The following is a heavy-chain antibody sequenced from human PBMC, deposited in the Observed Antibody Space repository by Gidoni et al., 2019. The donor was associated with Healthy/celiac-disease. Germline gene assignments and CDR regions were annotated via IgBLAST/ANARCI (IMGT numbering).Heavy chain of an antibody. Sequence: EVQLVESGGGLVKPGGSLRLSCAASGFTFSSYSMNWVRQAPGKGLEWVSSISSSSSYIYYADSVKGRFTISRDNAKNSLYLQMNSLRAEDTAVYYCARERGGDIVLGTSYYFDYWGQGTLVTVSS. J-gene: IGHJ4*02. D-gene: IGHD2-8*02. CDR3: ARERGGDIVLGTSYYFDY. V-gene: IGHV3-21*01. CDR1: GFTFSSYS. CDR2: ISSSSSYI.